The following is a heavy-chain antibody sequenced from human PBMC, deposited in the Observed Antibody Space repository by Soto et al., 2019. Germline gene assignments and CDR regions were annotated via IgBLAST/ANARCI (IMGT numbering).Heavy chain of an antibody. J-gene: IGHJ4*02. CDR3: AREGIAARGFDY. CDR2: IYYSGST. Sequence: SETLSLTCTVSGGSVSSGSYYWSWIRQPPGKGLEWIGYIYYSGSTNYNPSLKSRVTISVDTSKNQFSLKLSSVTAADTAVYYCAREGIAARGFDYWGQGTLVTVSS. V-gene: IGHV4-61*01. D-gene: IGHD6-6*01. CDR1: GGSVSSGSYY.